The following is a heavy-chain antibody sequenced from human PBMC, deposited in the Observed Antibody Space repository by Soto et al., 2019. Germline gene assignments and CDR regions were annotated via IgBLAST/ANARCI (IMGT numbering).Heavy chain of an antibody. D-gene: IGHD4-17*01. CDR1: GGSLTSNSYY. V-gene: IGHV4-39*01. Sequence: SETLSLTCTVSGGSLTSNSYYWGWIRQPPGKGLEWIGSFYYSQSTYFNPSLKSRVTISVETSKNQYSLKLSAVTAADTSVYYCARRSTVTYDYWGQGILVTVSS. CDR3: ARRSTVTYDY. J-gene: IGHJ4*02. CDR2: FYYSQST.